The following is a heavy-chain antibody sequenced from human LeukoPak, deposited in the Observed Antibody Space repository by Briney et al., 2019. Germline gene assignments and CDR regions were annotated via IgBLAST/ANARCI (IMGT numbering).Heavy chain of an antibody. Sequence: PGGSLRLSCAASGFTFSSYWMSWVRQAPGKGLEWVANIKQDGSEKYYVDSVKGRFTISRDNAKNSLYLQMNSLRAEDTAVYYCAKGGVATMRDGYNYYYYYMEVWGRGTTVTVSS. CDR3: AKGGVATMRDGYNYYYYYMEV. CDR1: GFTFSSYW. D-gene: IGHD5-24*01. CDR2: IKQDGSEK. J-gene: IGHJ6*03. V-gene: IGHV3-7*01.